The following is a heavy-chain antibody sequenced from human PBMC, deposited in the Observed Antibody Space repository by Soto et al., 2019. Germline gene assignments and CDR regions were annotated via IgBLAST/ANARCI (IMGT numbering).Heavy chain of an antibody. CDR1: GYTFTSYC. Sequence: QVQLVQSGAEVKKPGASVKVSCKASGYTFTSYCVSWVRQAPGQGLEWMGWISGYNGNTTYAQKLQGRVTMTTDTATITSYVELRSMRADDTAVYYWAGAGEYYYGSGSPYYYGMDVWGQGITVTVSS. CDR3: AGAGEYYYGSGSPYYYGMDV. CDR2: ISGYNGNT. J-gene: IGHJ6*02. V-gene: IGHV1-18*04. D-gene: IGHD3-10*01.